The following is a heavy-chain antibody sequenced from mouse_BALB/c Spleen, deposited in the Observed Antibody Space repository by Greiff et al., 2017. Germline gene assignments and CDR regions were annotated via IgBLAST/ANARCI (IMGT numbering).Heavy chain of an antibody. CDR3: ARGGGNYGFAY. J-gene: IGHJ3*01. D-gene: IGHD2-1*01. Sequence: VQLQQSGAELVKPGASVKLSCTASGFNFKDTYMHWVKQRPEQGLEWIGRIDPANGNTKYDPKFQGKATITADTSSNTAYLQLSSLTSEDTAVYYCARGGGNYGFAYWGQGTLVTVSA. CDR2: IDPANGNT. CDR1: GFNFKDTY. V-gene: IGHV14-3*02.